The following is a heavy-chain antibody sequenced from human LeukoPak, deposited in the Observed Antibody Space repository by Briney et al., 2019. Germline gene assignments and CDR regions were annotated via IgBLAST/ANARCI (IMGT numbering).Heavy chain of an antibody. V-gene: IGHV3-48*03. CDR1: GFTFSSYE. Sequence: GGSLRLSCAASGFTFSSYEMNWVRQAPGKGLEWVSYISSSGSTIYYADSVKGRFTISRDNAKNSLYLQMNSLRAEDTAVYYCARSPTKRYCTNGACYKGDAFDIWGQGTMVTVSS. CDR3: ARSPTKRYCTNGACYKGDAFDI. CDR2: ISSSGSTI. J-gene: IGHJ3*02. D-gene: IGHD2-8*01.